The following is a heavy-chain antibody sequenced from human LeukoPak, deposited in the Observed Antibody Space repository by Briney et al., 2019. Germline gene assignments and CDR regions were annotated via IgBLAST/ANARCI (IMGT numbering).Heavy chain of an antibody. CDR3: ARDYGGSSPFDY. Sequence: GGSLRLSCAASGFTFSSYEMHWVRQAPGKGLEWVSYISSSGSTIYYTDSVKGRFTISRDNAKNSLYLQMNSLRADDTAVYYCARDYGGSSPFDYWGQGTLVTVSS. CDR2: ISSSGSTI. D-gene: IGHD4-23*01. V-gene: IGHV3-48*03. CDR1: GFTFSSYE. J-gene: IGHJ4*02.